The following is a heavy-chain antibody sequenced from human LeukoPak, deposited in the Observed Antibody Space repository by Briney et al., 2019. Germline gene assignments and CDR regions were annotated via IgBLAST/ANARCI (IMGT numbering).Heavy chain of an antibody. CDR3: ARASLNRNYYDSSGPPFAFDI. Sequence: SETLSLTCTVSGGSISSYCWSWIRQPPGKGLEWIGYIYYSGSTNYNPSLKSRVTISVDTSKNQFSLKLSSVTAADTAVYYCARASLNRNYYDSSGPPFAFDIWGQGTMVTVSS. J-gene: IGHJ3*02. D-gene: IGHD3-22*01. CDR1: GGSISSYC. V-gene: IGHV4-59*01. CDR2: IYYSGST.